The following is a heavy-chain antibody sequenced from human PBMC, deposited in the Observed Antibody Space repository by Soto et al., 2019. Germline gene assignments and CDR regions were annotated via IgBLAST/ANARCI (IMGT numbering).Heavy chain of an antibody. Sequence: QVQLVQSGAEVREPGASVKVSCKASGYSFTSLDINWVRQTAVQGLAWMGWMQPSTGRTGYAQKFQGRVTMTRDTSINTAYMELTTLTSDDTAFYYCARGVSAGVDYWGQGTLVTVSS. V-gene: IGHV1-8*01. CDR1: GYSFTSLD. CDR2: MQPSTGRT. J-gene: IGHJ4*02. CDR3: ARGVSAGVDY. D-gene: IGHD1-26*01.